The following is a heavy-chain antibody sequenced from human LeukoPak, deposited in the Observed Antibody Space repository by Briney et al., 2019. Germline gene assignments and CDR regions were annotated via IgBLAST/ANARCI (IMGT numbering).Heavy chain of an antibody. CDR1: GYTFTSYA. CDR3: ARDQTGFGELLWD. D-gene: IGHD3-10*01. J-gene: IGHJ4*02. Sequence: SCKASGYTFTSYAMHWVRQAPGKGLEWVAVISYDGSNKYYADSVKGRFTISRDNSKNTLYLQMNSLRAEDTAVYYCARDQTGFGELLWDWGQGTLVTVSS. CDR2: ISYDGSNK. V-gene: IGHV3-30*04.